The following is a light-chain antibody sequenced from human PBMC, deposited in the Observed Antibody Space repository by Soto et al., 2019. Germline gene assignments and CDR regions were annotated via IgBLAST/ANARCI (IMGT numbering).Light chain of an antibody. J-gene: IGLJ1*01. CDR2: DVS. V-gene: IGLV2-11*01. CDR3: CSYAGGYTFF. CDR1: SSDVGAYHY. Sequence: QSVLTQPRSVSGSPGQSVTISCAGTSSDVGAYHYVSWYQQHPGKAPKFMIYDVSKRPSGVPDRFSGSMSGNTASLTISGLQAEDEADYYCCSYAGGYTFFFGSGTKVTVL.